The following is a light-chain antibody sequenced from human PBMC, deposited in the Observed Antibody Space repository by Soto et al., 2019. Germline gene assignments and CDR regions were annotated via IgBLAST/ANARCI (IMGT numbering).Light chain of an antibody. CDR2: AAS. V-gene: IGKV1-9*01. J-gene: IGKJ3*01. CDR1: QGINNY. CDR3: QQLKSYPIT. Sequence: DIQLTQSPSFLSASVGDRVTITCRASQGINNYLGWYQQKPGKAPKLLIYAASTLQSGVPSRFSGSGSGTEFPLTISSLQPEDSATYYCQQLKSYPITFGPGTKVDI.